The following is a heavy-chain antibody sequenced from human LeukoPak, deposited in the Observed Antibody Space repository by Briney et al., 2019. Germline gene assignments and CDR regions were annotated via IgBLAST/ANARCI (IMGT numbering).Heavy chain of an antibody. V-gene: IGHV4-38-2*01. CDR1: GYSISSGYY. CDR3: ARYLTGDLTTNDAFDI. J-gene: IGHJ3*02. Sequence: SETLSLTCAVSGYSISSGYYWGWIRQPPGKGLEWIGSIYHSGSTCYNPSLKSRVTISVDTSKNQFSLKLSSVTAADTAVYYCARYLTGDLTTNDAFDIWGQGTMVTVSS. CDR2: IYHSGST. D-gene: IGHD7-27*01.